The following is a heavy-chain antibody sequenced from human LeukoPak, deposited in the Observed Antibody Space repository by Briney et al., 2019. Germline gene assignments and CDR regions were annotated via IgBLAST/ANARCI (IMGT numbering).Heavy chain of an antibody. CDR1: GGSISSSSYY. V-gene: IGHV4-39*07. J-gene: IGHJ6*03. D-gene: IGHD6-13*01. CDR3: ARIRAYSSSWYYYYYMDV. CDR2: IYHSGST. Sequence: SETLSLTCTVSGGSISSSSYYWGWIRQPPGKGLEWIGSIYHSGSTYYNPSLKSRVTISVDTSKNQFSLKLSSVTAADTAVYYCARIRAYSSSWYYYYYMDVWGKGTTVTVSS.